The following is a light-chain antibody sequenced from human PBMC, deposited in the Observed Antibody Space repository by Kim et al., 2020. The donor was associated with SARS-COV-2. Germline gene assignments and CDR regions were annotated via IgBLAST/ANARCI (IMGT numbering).Light chain of an antibody. J-gene: IGKJ4*01. CDR2: GSS. Sequence: LSPGEKAPPACRAQPAVKNNYLGCYPQKPGQAPRLLIYGSSLKATGLPGRFSGRGAGTGFLFTIRRLEPEDFGVYYCQQEGYSLSTFGGGTKLDIQ. V-gene: IGKV3-20*01. CDR1: PAVKNNY. CDR3: QQEGYSLST.